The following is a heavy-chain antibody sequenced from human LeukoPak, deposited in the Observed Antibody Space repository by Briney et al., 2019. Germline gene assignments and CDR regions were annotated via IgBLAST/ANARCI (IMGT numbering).Heavy chain of an antibody. D-gene: IGHD6-19*01. V-gene: IGHV3-53*01. J-gene: IGHJ4*02. Sequence: GGSLRLSCAASGFSVSSSYINWVRQAPGKGLEWVSVIYSDGSTKCADSVKARFTISRDNSRDNSKNMVYLQMNSLRAEDTAVYYCAKGLSSGWNLKGSDYWGQGTLVTVSS. CDR2: IYSDGST. CDR1: GFSVSSSY. CDR3: AKGLSSGWNLKGSDY.